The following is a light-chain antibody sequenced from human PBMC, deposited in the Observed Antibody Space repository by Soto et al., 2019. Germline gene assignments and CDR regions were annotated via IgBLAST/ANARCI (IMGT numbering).Light chain of an antibody. CDR1: QRVSSSY. CDR3: QQYVTSPPGT. J-gene: IGKJ1*01. CDR2: GAS. Sequence: MVLTQSPGTLSLSPGERATLSCRASQRVSSSYLAWYQQKPGQAPRLLIYGASSRATGIPDRFSGSGSGTDFTLTISRLEPGDFAVYYCQQYVTSPPGTFGQGTKVEIK. V-gene: IGKV3-20*01.